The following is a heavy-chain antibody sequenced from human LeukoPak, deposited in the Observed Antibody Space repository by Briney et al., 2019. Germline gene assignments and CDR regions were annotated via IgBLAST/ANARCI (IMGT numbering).Heavy chain of an antibody. V-gene: IGHV3-21*01. CDR1: GFTVSSNY. Sequence: GGSLRLSCAASGFTVSSNYMSWVRQAPAKGLEWVSFISSTSTYIYYADSVKGRFTISRDNAKNSLYLQMNSLRAEDTAVYYCARVGQYCTTTNCYTDYWGQGTLVTVSS. J-gene: IGHJ4*02. CDR2: ISSTSTYI. CDR3: ARVGQYCTTTNCYTDY. D-gene: IGHD2-2*02.